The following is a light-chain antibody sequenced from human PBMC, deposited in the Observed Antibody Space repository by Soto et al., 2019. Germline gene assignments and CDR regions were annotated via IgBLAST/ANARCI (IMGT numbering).Light chain of an antibody. J-gene: IGLJ1*01. CDR1: YSNIGSKT. Sequence: QSVLTQPPSASGTPGQRVTISCSGSYSNIGSKTVNWYQQLPGAAPKLLIYGNNQRPSGVPDRFSGSRFGTSASLAISGLRSEDEADYYCAAWDGSLNGYVFGTGTKLTVL. V-gene: IGLV1-44*01. CDR2: GNN. CDR3: AAWDGSLNGYV.